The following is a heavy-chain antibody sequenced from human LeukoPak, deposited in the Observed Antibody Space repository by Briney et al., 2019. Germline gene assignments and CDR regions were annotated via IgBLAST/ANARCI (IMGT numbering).Heavy chain of an antibody. CDR3: ARAQVGAPTDL. CDR1: GFPFSSYA. J-gene: IGHJ5*02. Sequence: PGGSLRLSCAASGFPFSSYAMYWVRQAPGKGLVWVARIHSDGDNISYADSVRGRFTISRDNAKDTLYLHMNSLRPEDTAVYYCARAQVGAPTDLWGQGTLVTVSS. D-gene: IGHD1-26*01. V-gene: IGHV3-74*01. CDR2: IHSDGDNI.